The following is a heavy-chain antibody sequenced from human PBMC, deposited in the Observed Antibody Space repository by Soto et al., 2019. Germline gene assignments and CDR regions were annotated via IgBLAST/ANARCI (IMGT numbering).Heavy chain of an antibody. CDR3: ARAMSNWNGFDY. V-gene: IGHV1-69*13. J-gene: IGHJ4*02. Sequence: SVKVSCKASGVTFSSYAISWVRQAPGQGLEWMGGIIPIFGTANYAQKFQGRVTITADESTSTAYMELSSLRSEDTAVYYCARAMSNWNGFDYWGQGTLVTVSS. CDR2: IIPIFGTA. CDR1: GVTFSSYA. D-gene: IGHD1-20*01.